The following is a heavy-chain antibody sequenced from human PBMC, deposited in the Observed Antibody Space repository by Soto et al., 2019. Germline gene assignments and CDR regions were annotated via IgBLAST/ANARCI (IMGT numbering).Heavy chain of an antibody. V-gene: IGHV1-18*01. Sequence: QVQLVQSGGEVKKPGASVKVSCKASGYTFTSYAIIWLRQAPGQWLEWMGWISVYNGNTNYAQKLQGRVTMTTDTSTSTAYMELRSLRSDDTAVYYCARDWSITVTTLGHWGQGTLVTVSS. J-gene: IGHJ4*02. CDR3: ARDWSITVTTLGH. CDR1: GYTFTSYA. CDR2: ISVYNGNT. D-gene: IGHD4-17*01.